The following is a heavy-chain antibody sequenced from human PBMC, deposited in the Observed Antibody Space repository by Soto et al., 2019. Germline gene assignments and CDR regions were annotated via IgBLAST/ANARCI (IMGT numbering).Heavy chain of an antibody. CDR3: ARPGAYCSGGSCFPYSY. CDR2: IRQDGSEI. V-gene: IGHV3-7*01. Sequence: EVQLVESGGGLVQPGGSLRLSCAASGFTFSDYWMSWVRQAPGKGLEWVANIRQDGSEIYYVDSVKGRFTISRDNAKNSLYLQMNSLRAEDMAVYFCARPGAYCSGGSCFPYSYWGQGTLVTVSS. J-gene: IGHJ4*02. D-gene: IGHD2-15*01. CDR1: GFTFSDYW.